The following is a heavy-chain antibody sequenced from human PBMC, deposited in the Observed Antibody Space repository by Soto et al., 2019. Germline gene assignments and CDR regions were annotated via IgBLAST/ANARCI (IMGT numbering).Heavy chain of an antibody. V-gene: IGHV3-11*06. D-gene: IGHD2-8*01. J-gene: IGHJ4*02. CDR2: ISSSSSYT. CDR1: GFTFSDYY. Sequence: PGGSLRLSCADSGFTFSDYYMSWIRQAPGKGLEWVSYISSSSSYTNYADSVKGRFTISRDNAKNSLYLQMNSLRAEDTAVYYCARTPDCTNGVCSAGFDYWGQGTLVTVSS. CDR3: ARTPDCTNGVCSAGFDY.